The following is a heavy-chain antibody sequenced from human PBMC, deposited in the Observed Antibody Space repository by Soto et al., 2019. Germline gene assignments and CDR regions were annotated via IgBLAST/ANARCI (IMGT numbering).Heavy chain of an antibody. CDR1: GGSISSGGYY. CDR3: ARIGLSHPYFDS. CDR2: IYYSGST. D-gene: IGHD2-2*03. Sequence: PPETLSLTCPVSGGSISSGGYYWSWIRQHPGKGLEWIGYIYYSGSTYYNPSLKSRVTISVDTSKNQFSLKLSSVTAADTAVYYCARIGLSHPYFDSWGQGTLVTVSS. J-gene: IGHJ4*02. V-gene: IGHV4-31*03.